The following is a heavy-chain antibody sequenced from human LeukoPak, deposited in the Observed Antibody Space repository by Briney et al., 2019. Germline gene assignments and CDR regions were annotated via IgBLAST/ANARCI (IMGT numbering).Heavy chain of an antibody. CDR2: ITSTSSST. CDR3: ARDCGGACHMDV. CDR1: GFTFTTYD. J-gene: IGHJ6*03. Sequence: GGSLRLSRAASGFTFTTYDMNWVRQAPGKGLEWVSSITSTSSSTYYADSLKGRFTISRDNAKNSLYLQMNNLRAEDTAVYYCARDCGGACHMDVWGKGTTVTVSS. V-gene: IGHV3-21*01. D-gene: IGHD2-21*02.